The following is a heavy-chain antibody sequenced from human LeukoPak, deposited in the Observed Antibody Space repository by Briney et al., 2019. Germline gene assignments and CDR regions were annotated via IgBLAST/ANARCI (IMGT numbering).Heavy chain of an antibody. CDR2: ISGDGGIT. CDR1: GSTFSSHA. D-gene: IGHD6-19*01. V-gene: IGHV3-23*01. CDR3: GKDLLSGSSAWYLTPFDY. J-gene: IGHJ4*02. Sequence: GGSLRLSCAASGSTFSSHAMSWVRQAPGRGLEGGSTISGDGGITYYADSVKSRFTISRDNSKNTLYLQMNSLRAEDTAVYYCGKDLLSGSSAWYLTPFDYWGQGTLVTVSS.